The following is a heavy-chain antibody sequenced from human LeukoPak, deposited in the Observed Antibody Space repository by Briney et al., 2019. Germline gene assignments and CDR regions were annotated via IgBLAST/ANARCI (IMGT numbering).Heavy chain of an antibody. Sequence: ASVKVSCKASGYTFTSYYMHWVRLAPGQGREWMGIINPSGGSTSYAQKFQGRVTMTRDTSTSTVYMELSSLRSEDTAVYYCARETNTVGGAFDIWGQGTTVTVSS. CDR3: ARETNTVGGAFDI. CDR1: GYTFTSYY. CDR2: INPSGGST. V-gene: IGHV1-46*01. J-gene: IGHJ3*02. D-gene: IGHD3-16*01.